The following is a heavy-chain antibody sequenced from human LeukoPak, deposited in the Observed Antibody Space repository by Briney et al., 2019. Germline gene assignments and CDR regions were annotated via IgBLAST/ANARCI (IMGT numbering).Heavy chain of an antibody. D-gene: IGHD4-23*01. CDR3: AKNIGGFDE. J-gene: IGHJ4*02. CDR1: GFSFSSYG. V-gene: IGHV3-23*01. Sequence: GGTLRLSCEASGFSFSSYGMSWVRQAPGEGLEWVSGFSASDGSRYYADSVKGRFTISRDNSKNTLYLQMNSLRAEDTAVYYCAKNIGGFDEWGQGTLVTVSS. CDR2: FSASDGSR.